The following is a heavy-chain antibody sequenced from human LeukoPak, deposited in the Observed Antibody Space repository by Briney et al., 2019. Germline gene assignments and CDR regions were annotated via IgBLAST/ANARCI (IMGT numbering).Heavy chain of an antibody. CDR2: ITSDGSST. CDR3: ARALPYSSQGID. Sequence: GGSLRLSCAASGFTFSSYWMHWVRQAPGKGLVWVSRITSDGSSTNYADSVKGRFTISRDNAKDTLYLQMNSLRAGDTAVYYCARALPYSSQGIDWDQGTLVTV. J-gene: IGHJ4*02. V-gene: IGHV3-74*01. D-gene: IGHD2-21*01. CDR1: GFTFSSYW.